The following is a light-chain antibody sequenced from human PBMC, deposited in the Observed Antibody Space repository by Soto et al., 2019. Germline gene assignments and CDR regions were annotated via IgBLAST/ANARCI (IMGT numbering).Light chain of an antibody. CDR1: SSDIGAGYD. V-gene: IGLV1-40*01. CDR3: QSYDSSLSVVI. CDR2: GNN. J-gene: IGLJ2*01. Sequence: QSALTQTPSVSGAPGQRVTISCTGSSSDIGAGYDVHWYQQLPGTAPKLLIYGNNNRPSGVPDRFSGSKSGTSASLAITGLQAEDEAYYYCQSYDSSLSVVIFGGGTKVTVL.